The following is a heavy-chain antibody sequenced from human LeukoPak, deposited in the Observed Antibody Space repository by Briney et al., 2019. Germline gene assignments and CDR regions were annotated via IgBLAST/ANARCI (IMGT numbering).Heavy chain of an antibody. J-gene: IGHJ6*03. D-gene: IGHD6-19*01. CDR3: ARESSSGWYPYYYYYMDA. CDR2: IKQDGSEK. Sequence: GGSLRLSCAASGFTFSSYWMSWVRQAPGKGLEWVANIKQDGSEKYYVDSVKGRFTISRDNAKNSLYLQMNSLRAEDTAVYYCARESSSGWYPYYYYYMDAWGKGTTVTVSS. CDR1: GFTFSSYW. V-gene: IGHV3-7*01.